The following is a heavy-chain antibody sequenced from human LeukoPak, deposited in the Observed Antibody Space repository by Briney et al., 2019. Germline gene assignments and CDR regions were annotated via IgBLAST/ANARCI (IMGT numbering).Heavy chain of an antibody. CDR2: MNPNSGNT. J-gene: IGHJ6*02. CDR3: ADRGYSGYDDYYYYGMDV. D-gene: IGHD5-12*01. Sequence: ASVKVSCKASGYTFTSYDINWVRQATGQGLEWMGWMNPNSGNTGYAQKFQGRVTMTRNTSISTAYMELSSLRSEDTAVYYCADRGYSGYDDYYYYGMDVWGQGTTVTVSS. CDR1: GYTFTSYD. V-gene: IGHV1-8*01.